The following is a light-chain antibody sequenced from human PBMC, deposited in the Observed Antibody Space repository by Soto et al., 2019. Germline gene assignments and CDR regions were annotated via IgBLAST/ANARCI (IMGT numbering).Light chain of an antibody. V-gene: IGKV3-20*01. Sequence: DIVLTQSPGTLSLSPGERATLSCRASQSVPKNYLAWYQQKPGQAPRLLIYGPSSRATGIPDRFSGSGSGTDFTLSLSRLEPEDFAVYYCHQYATSPQTFGQGTKVEVK. CDR3: HQYATSPQT. CDR2: GPS. J-gene: IGKJ1*01. CDR1: QSVPKNY.